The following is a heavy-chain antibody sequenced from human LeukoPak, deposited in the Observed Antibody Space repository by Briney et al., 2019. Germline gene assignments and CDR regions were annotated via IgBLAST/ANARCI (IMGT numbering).Heavy chain of an antibody. CDR2: IYSGGTT. CDR3: ARSGAATLHN. D-gene: IGHD6-25*01. V-gene: IGHV3-53*01. Sequence: GGSLRLSCAVSGFTVSSNDMSWVRQAPGKGLEWVSVIYSGGTTYYADSVKDRFTISRDNSKNTLYLQMNSLRAKDTAVYYCARSGAATLHNWGQGTLVTVSS. CDR1: GFTVSSND. J-gene: IGHJ4*02.